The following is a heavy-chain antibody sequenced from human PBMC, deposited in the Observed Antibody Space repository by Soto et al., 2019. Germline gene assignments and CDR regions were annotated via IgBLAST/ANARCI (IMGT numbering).Heavy chain of an antibody. J-gene: IGHJ4*02. CDR2: INQGGTT. CDR1: GGSFTAYY. CDR3: ARGQAHQLVTFDY. Sequence: SETLSLTCAVYGGSFTAYYWTWIRHSPGKGLEWIGEINQGGTTNYNPSLKSRVTISRGTSKNRFSLKVTSVTAADTAMYYCARGQAHQLVTFDYWGQGTLVTVSS. D-gene: IGHD6-6*01. V-gene: IGHV4-34*01.